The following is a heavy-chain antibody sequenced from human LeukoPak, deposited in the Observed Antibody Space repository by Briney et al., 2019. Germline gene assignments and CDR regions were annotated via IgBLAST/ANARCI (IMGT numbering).Heavy chain of an antibody. Sequence: ASVKVSCKASGYTFTGYYMHWVRQAPGQGLEWMGWINPNSGGTNYAQKFQGRVTMTRDTSISTAYMGLSRLRSDDTAVYYCARDLNEDTAMEPPWFDPWGQGTLVTVSS. CDR2: INPNSGGT. CDR3: ARDLNEDTAMEPPWFDP. V-gene: IGHV1-2*02. J-gene: IGHJ5*02. CDR1: GYTFTGYY. D-gene: IGHD5-18*01.